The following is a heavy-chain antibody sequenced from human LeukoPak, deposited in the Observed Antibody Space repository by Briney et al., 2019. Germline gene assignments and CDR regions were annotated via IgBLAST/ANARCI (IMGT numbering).Heavy chain of an antibody. CDR3: ASTRGYSGYDLMDY. CDR1: GFTFSSYS. CDR2: ISYDGSNK. D-gene: IGHD5-12*01. V-gene: IGHV3-30*03. Sequence: GGSLRLSCAASGFTFSSYSMNWVRQAPGKGLEWVAVISYDGSNKYYADSVKGRFTISRDNSKNTLYLQMNSLRAEDTAVYYCASTRGYSGYDLMDYWGQGTLVTVSS. J-gene: IGHJ4*02.